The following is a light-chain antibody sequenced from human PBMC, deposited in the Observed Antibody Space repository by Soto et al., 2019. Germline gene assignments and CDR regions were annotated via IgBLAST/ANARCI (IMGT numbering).Light chain of an antibody. Sequence: EIVLTQSPGTLSLSPGERATLSCRASQSVTSNYLAWYQQKPGQAPRLLIYGASDRATGIPDRFSGSGSETDFTLTISRLEPEDFAVYYCQQYSRSPRTFGQGTKVEIK. V-gene: IGKV3-20*01. CDR2: GAS. CDR3: QQYSRSPRT. J-gene: IGKJ1*01. CDR1: QSVTSNY.